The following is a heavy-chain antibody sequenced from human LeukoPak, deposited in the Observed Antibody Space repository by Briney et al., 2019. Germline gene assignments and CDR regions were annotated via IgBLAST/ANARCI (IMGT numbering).Heavy chain of an antibody. CDR3: ARGSDCYGSGSYYPAEYFQH. Sequence: ASVKVSCKASGYTXTSYGISWVRQAPGQGLEWMGWISAYNGNTNYAQKLQGRVTMTTDTSTSTAYMELRSLRSDDTAVYYCARGSDCYGSGSYYPAEYFQHWGQGTLVTVSS. V-gene: IGHV1-18*01. J-gene: IGHJ1*01. CDR2: ISAYNGNT. CDR1: GYTXTSYG. D-gene: IGHD3-10*01.